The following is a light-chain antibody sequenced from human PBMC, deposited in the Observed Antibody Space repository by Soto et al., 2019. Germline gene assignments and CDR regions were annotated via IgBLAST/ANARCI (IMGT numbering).Light chain of an antibody. CDR2: DSS. V-gene: IGKV3-20*01. J-gene: IGKJ4*01. CDR3: QQYVDSPET. Sequence: EIVLTQSPGTLSLSPGERATLSCRASQTINNYVAWYQQKPGQAPRVLIYDSSIRATGVPDRFSGSGSGTDFTLTISRLEPEDFAVYYCQQYVDSPETFGGGTXVDIK. CDR1: QTINNY.